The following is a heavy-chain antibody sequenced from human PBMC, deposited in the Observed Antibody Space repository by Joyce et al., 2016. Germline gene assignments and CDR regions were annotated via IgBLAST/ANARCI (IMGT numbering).Heavy chain of an antibody. J-gene: IGHJ4*02. V-gene: IGHV3-21*01. D-gene: IGHD2-8*01. Sequence: EVQLVESGGGLVKPGGSLRLSCAASGFTCSRYSMSWVRQAQGKGLEWVSSLSISSSYMKYTDSVKGRFTISRDNAKNSLYLQMNSLRVEDTAVYYCARSSYTNGIFDYWGQGTLVTVSS. CDR1: GFTCSRYS. CDR3: ARSSYTNGIFDY. CDR2: LSISSSYM.